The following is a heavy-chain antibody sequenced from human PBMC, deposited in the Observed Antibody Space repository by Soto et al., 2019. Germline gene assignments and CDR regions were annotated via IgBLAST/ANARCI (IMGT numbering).Heavy chain of an antibody. J-gene: IGHJ6*02. D-gene: IGHD6-13*01. CDR2: ISYDGSNK. Sequence: GGSLRLSCAASGFTFSSYAMHWVRQAPGKGLEWVAVISYDGSNKYYADSVKGRFTISRDNSKNTLYLQMNSLRAEDTAVYYCAREQQLVSSSFSYYGMDVWGQGTTVPVSS. CDR1: GFTFSSYA. CDR3: AREQQLVSSSFSYYGMDV. V-gene: IGHV3-30-3*01.